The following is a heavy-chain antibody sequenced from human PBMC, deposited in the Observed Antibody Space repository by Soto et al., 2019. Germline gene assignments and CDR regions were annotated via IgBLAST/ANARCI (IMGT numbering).Heavy chain of an antibody. CDR1: GFSLNTGGVG. J-gene: IGHJ4*02. D-gene: IGHD6-19*01. CDR3: ARRRGGFGGGWTTPYFEY. Sequence: QITLKESGPTVVKPTQTLTLTCSLSGFSLNTGGVGVGWIRQTPGKALEWLAVIYWDDDKSWNPSLRDRLNINRDASDDQVVLTVTNMDPVETGTYYCARRRGGFGGGWTTPYFEYWGQGTLVTVSS. V-gene: IGHV2-5*02. CDR2: IYWDDDK.